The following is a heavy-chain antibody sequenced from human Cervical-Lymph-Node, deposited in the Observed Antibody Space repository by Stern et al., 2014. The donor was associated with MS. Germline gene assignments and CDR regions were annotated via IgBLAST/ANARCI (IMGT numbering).Heavy chain of an antibody. V-gene: IGHV3-30*18. D-gene: IGHD6-6*01. CDR2: ISYDGSNQ. CDR3: AKSSSPSHYYYYGMDV. Sequence: QVQLVQSGGGVVQPGRSLRLSCAASGFTFSSYGMHWVRQAPGKGLEWVAVISYDGSNQYYDDSVKGRFTISRDNSKNTLYLQMNSLRAEDTAVYYCAKSSSPSHYYYYGMDVWGQGTTVTVSS. CDR1: GFTFSSYG. J-gene: IGHJ6*02.